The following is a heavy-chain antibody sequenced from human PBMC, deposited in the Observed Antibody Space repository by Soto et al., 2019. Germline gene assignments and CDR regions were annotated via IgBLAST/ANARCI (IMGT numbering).Heavy chain of an antibody. J-gene: IGHJ2*01. V-gene: IGHV4-30-4*01. CDR3: ARMSYFYDKWYFDL. CDR2: VYYSGST. D-gene: IGHD3-22*01. CDR1: GASINNNDYY. Sequence: PSETLSLTCTVSGASINNNDYYWSWIRQTPGKGLEWIGYVYYSGSTDYIPSLKGRLSMSIDKSQNRFTLKLNSVTAADTATYYCARMSYFYDKWYFDLWGRGTLVTVSS.